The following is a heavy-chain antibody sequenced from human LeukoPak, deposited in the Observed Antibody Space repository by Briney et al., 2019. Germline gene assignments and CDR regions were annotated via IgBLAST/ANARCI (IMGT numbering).Heavy chain of an antibody. CDR2: IYYSGST. D-gene: IGHD6-13*01. Sequence: SETQSLTCTVSGGSISSSSYYWGWIRQPPGKGLEWIGSIYYSGSTYYNPSLKSRVTISVDTSKNQFSLKLSSVTAADTAVYYCARPSSSIAAAGGWFDPWGQGTLVTVSS. CDR3: ARPSSSIAAAGGWFDP. CDR1: GGSISSSSYY. J-gene: IGHJ5*02. V-gene: IGHV4-39*01.